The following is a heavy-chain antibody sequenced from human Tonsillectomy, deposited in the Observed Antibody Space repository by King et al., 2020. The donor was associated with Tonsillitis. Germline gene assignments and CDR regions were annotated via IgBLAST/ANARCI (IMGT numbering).Heavy chain of an antibody. CDR3: ARDRGGHFDY. J-gene: IGHJ4*02. V-gene: IGHV3-21*01. D-gene: IGHD2-15*01. CDR1: GFTFSSYS. CDR2: ISSRSSYI. Sequence: VQLVESGGGLVKPGGSLRLSCAASGFTFSSYSMNWVRQAPGKGLEWVSSISSRSSYIYYADSVKGRFTISRDNAKNSLYLQMNSLRAEDTAVYYCARDRGGHFDYWGQGTLVTVSS.